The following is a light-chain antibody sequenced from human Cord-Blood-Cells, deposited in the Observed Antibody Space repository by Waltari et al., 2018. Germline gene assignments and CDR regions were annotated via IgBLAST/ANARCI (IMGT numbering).Light chain of an antibody. CDR3: QQYNNWPYT. Sequence: EIVMTQSPATLSVSPGERVTLSCRASQSVSSNLAWYQQKPGQAPRLLIYGASTRATGIPASFSGSGSGTDFTLTISSLQSEDFAVYYCQQYNNWPYTFGQGTKLEIK. CDR1: QSVSSN. V-gene: IGKV3-15*01. CDR2: GAS. J-gene: IGKJ2*01.